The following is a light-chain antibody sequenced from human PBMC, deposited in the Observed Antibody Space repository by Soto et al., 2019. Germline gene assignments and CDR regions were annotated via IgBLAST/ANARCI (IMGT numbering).Light chain of an antibody. CDR3: QQSYSTPRT. CDR1: QSIKTY. J-gene: IGKJ1*01. Sequence: DLQMTQSPSSLSASVGDRVTITCRASQSIKTYLNWYQQKPGRAPKLLIFAASSFQSGVPSRFSGSGSGTDFTLTISSLQPEDFATYFCQQSYSTPRTFGQGTKVEIK. V-gene: IGKV1-39*01. CDR2: AAS.